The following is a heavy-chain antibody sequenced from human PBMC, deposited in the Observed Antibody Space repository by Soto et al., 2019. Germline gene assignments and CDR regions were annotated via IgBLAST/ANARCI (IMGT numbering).Heavy chain of an antibody. D-gene: IGHD3-10*01. CDR1: GYTFTSYG. CDR3: ARYGSGLRNYYYGMDV. CDR2: ISAYNGNT. J-gene: IGHJ6*02. Sequence: QVQLVQSGAEVKKPGASVKVSCKASGYTFTSYGISWVRQAPGQGLEWMGWISAYNGNTNYAQKLQGRVPMTTDPSTRPAYMELRSLRSDDTAVYYCARYGSGLRNYYYGMDVWGQGTTVTVSS. V-gene: IGHV1-18*01.